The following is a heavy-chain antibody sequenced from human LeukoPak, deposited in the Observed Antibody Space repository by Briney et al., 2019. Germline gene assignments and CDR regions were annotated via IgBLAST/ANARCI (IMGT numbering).Heavy chain of an antibody. D-gene: IGHD6-13*01. J-gene: IGHJ4*02. CDR2: ISGSGRLT. CDR1: GFTFSSEA. V-gene: IGHV3-23*01. CDR3: AKDGGSSWYLDYFDY. Sequence: GGSLRLSCSASGFTFSSEAMSWVRQAPGKGLEWVSAISGSGRLTYYADSVKGRFTISRDNSKNTLYLQMNSLRAEDTAVYYCAKDGGSSWYLDYFDYWGQGTLVTVSS.